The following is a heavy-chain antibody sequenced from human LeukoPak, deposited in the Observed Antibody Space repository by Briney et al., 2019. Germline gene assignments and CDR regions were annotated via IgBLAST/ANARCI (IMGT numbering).Heavy chain of an antibody. Sequence: PSETLSLTCTVSGGSISSSSYYWGWIRQPPGKGLEWIGSIYYSGSTYYNPPLKSRVTISVDTSKNQFSLKLSSVTAADTAVCYSARQGGAGTHWGQGTLVTVSS. V-gene: IGHV4-39*01. CDR3: ARQGGAGTH. D-gene: IGHD4/OR15-4a*01. J-gene: IGHJ4*02. CDR2: IYYSGST. CDR1: GGSISSSSYY.